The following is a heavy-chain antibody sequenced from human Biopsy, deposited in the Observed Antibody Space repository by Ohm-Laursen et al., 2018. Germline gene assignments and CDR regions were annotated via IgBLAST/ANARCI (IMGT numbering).Heavy chain of an antibody. Sequence: SDTLSLTCAVYGESFNGYYWSWIRQTPGKGLEWIGETNHSGRTNYNPPLKSRVTISVDTSKNQFSLKVRSVTAADTAVYYCVRGVDYYDPYHYYALDVWGQGTTVTVSS. CDR2: TNHSGRT. J-gene: IGHJ6*02. D-gene: IGHD3-22*01. V-gene: IGHV4-34*01. CDR3: VRGVDYYDPYHYYALDV. CDR1: GESFNGYY.